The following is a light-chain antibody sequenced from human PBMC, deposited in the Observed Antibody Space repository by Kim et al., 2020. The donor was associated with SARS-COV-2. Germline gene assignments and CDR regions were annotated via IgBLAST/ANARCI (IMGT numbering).Light chain of an antibody. Sequence: SYELTQPPSVSVAPGKTARITCGGNNIGSKSVHWYQQKPGQAPVLVIYYDSDRPSGIPERLSGSNSGNTATLTISRVEAGDEADYYCQVWDSSSDHVVFGGGTQRTVL. CDR1: NIGSKS. CDR3: QVWDSSSDHVV. V-gene: IGLV3-21*04. J-gene: IGLJ2*01. CDR2: YDS.